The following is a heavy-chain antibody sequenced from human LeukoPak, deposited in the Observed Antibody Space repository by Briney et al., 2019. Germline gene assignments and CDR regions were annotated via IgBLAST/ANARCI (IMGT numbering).Heavy chain of an antibody. CDR3: ARDGYSSSWIPYYYGMDV. CDR2: INSDGSST. V-gene: IGHV3-74*01. CDR1: GFTFSSYW. J-gene: IGHJ6*02. D-gene: IGHD6-13*01. Sequence: RGSLRLSCAASGFTFSSYWMHSVRQAPGKGLVWVSRINSDGSSTSYADSVKGRFTISRDNAKNTLYLQMNSLRAEDTAVYYCARDGYSSSWIPYYYGMDVWGQGTTVTVSS.